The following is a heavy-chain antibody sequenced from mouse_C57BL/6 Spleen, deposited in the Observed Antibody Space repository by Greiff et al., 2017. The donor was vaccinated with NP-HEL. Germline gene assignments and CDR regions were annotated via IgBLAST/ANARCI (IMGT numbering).Heavy chain of an antibody. CDR3: TREDYSNPFAY. Sequence: EVQLQQSGAELVRPGASVKLSCTASGFNIKDYYMHWVKQRPEQGLEWIGRIDPEDGDTEYAPKFQGKATMTADTSSNTAYLQLSSLTSEDTAVYYCTREDYSNPFAYWGQGTLVTVSA. V-gene: IGHV14-1*01. J-gene: IGHJ3*01. D-gene: IGHD2-5*01. CDR1: GFNIKDYY. CDR2: IDPEDGDT.